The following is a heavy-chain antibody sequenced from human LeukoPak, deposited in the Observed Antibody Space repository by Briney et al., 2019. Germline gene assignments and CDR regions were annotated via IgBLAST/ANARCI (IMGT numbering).Heavy chain of an antibody. J-gene: IGHJ4*02. CDR3: ARGGVVFTSYFDY. CDR2: IYSGGST. CDR1: GFTVSSNY. V-gene: IGHV3-53*01. D-gene: IGHD3-22*01. Sequence: PGGSLRLSCAVSGFTVSSNYMSWVRQAPGKGLEWVSVIYSGGSTYYADSVKGRFTISRDNSKNTLYLQMNSLRAEDTAVYYYARGGVVFTSYFDYWGQGTLVTVSS.